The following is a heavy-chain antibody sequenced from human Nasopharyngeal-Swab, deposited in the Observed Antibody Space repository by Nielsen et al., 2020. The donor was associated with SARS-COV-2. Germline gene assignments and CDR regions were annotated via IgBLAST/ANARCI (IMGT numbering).Heavy chain of an antibody. CDR3: ARAVWAVAGPVGAFDI. CDR1: GFTFSSYD. CDR2: IGSVGDT. J-gene: IGHJ3*02. D-gene: IGHD6-19*01. Sequence: GESLKISCAASGFTFSSYDMHWVRQAAGRGLEWVSGIGSVGDTDYLSSVKGRFTISREDGNNSLYLQMNSLRVGDTAVYYCARAVWAVAGPVGAFDIWGQGTKVTVSS. V-gene: IGHV3-13*01.